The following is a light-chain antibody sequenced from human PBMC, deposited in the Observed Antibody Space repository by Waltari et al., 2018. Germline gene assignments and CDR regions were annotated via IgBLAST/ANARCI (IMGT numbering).Light chain of an antibody. CDR3: CSYAGSATFAV. J-gene: IGLJ3*02. CDR2: EGN. CDR1: SSDVGNYDL. Sequence: QSALTQPASVSGSPGQSITISCTGPSSDVGNYDLISWYQQHPNKAPKLIIYEGNKRPSGVSIPSSGSPSGNTASLTISGLQAEDEADYFCCSYAGSATFAVFGGGTKLTVL. V-gene: IGLV2-23*03.